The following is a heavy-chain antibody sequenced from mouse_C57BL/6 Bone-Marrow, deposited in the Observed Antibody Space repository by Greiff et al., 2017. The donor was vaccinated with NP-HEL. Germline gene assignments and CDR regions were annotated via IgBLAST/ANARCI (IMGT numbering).Heavy chain of an antibody. CDR1: GFTFSSYA. V-gene: IGHV5-4*01. CDR3: ARDPYYGSSPYYFDY. Sequence: EVQLQESGGGLVKPGGSLKLSCAASGFTFSSYAMSWVRQTPEKRLEWVATISDGGSYTYYPDNVKGRFTLSIDTAKNNLYLQRGHLKAEDTAMYYCARDPYYGSSPYYFDYWGQGTTLTVSS. D-gene: IGHD1-1*01. CDR2: ISDGGSYT. J-gene: IGHJ2*01.